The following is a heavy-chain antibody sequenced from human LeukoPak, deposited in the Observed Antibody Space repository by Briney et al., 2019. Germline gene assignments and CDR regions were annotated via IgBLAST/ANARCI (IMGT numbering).Heavy chain of an antibody. J-gene: IGHJ4*02. CDR2: INQDGSDK. D-gene: IGHD2-2*01. CDR1: GFTFSRYW. V-gene: IGHV3-7*01. Sequence: GGSLRLSCAASGFTFSRYWTTWVRQAPGKWLEWVANINQDGSDKYYVDSVRGRFTISRDNAKNSLYLQMNSLRAEDTAVYYCARDSIYCSSTTCYPISGGDYWGQGTLVTVSS. CDR3: ARDSIYCSSTTCYPISGGDY.